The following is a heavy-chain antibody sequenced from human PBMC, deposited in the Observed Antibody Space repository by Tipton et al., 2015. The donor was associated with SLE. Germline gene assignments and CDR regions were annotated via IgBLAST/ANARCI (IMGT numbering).Heavy chain of an antibody. CDR1: GGSISSGSYY. CDR2: IYTSGRT. CDR3: ARGVAIYWITYYDYYMDV. D-gene: IGHD2-2*03. J-gene: IGHJ6*03. Sequence: TLSLTCTVSGGSISSGSYYWSWIRQPAGKGLEWIGHIYTSGRTNYNPSLKSRVTISVDTSKNQFSLTLTSVTAADTGVYYCARGVAIYWITYYDYYMDVWGKGTTVTVSS. V-gene: IGHV4-61*09.